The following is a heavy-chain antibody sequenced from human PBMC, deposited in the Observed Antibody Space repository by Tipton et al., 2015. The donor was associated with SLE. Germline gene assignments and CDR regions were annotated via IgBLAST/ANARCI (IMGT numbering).Heavy chain of an antibody. Sequence: GLVKPSETLSLACTVSGGTISSDPYYWGWIRQPPGKGLEWIVYTYNNDRTKYNPSLQSRVTVSVDTSENQLSLKLTSVTAADTAVYYCARDRKDGYNPCDAFDIWGQGTMVTVSS. CDR3: ARDRKDGYNPCDAFDI. D-gene: IGHD5-24*01. V-gene: IGHV4-61*01. J-gene: IGHJ3*02. CDR2: TYNNDRT. CDR1: GGTISSDPYY.